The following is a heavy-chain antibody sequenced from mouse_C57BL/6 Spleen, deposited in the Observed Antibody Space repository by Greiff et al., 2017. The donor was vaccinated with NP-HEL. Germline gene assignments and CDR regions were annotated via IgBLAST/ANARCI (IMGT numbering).Heavy chain of an antibody. J-gene: IGHJ1*03. CDR3: ARWAGDYGSSLSYWYFDV. CDR2: INPSSGYT. CDR1: GYTFTSYW. Sequence: QVQLQQSGAELAKPGASVKLSCKASGYTFTSYWMHWVKQRPGQGLEWIGYINPSSGYTKYNQKFKDKATLTADKSSSTAYMQLSSLTYEDSAVYYCARWAGDYGSSLSYWYFDVWGTGTTVTVSS. D-gene: IGHD1-1*01. V-gene: IGHV1-7*01.